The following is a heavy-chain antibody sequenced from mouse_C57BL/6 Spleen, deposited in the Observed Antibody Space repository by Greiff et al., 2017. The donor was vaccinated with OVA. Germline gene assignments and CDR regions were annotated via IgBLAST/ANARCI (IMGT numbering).Heavy chain of an antibody. V-gene: IGHV1-81*01. J-gene: IGHJ3*01. Sequence: VQLQQSGAELARPGASVKLSCKASGYTFTSYGISWVKQRTGQGLEWIGEIYPRSGNTYYNEKFKGKATLTADKSSSTAYMELRSLTSEDSAVYFCARSGDYEGWFAYWGQGTLVTVSA. CDR1: GYTFTSYG. D-gene: IGHD2-4*01. CDR2: IYPRSGNT. CDR3: ARSGDYEGWFAY.